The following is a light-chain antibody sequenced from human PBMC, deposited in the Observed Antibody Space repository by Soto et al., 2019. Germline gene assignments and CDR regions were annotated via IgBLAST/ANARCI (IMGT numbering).Light chain of an antibody. CDR1: QGISSY. V-gene: IGKV1-8*01. CDR2: AAS. Sequence: AIRMTQSPSSLSASTGDRVTITCRASQGISSYLAWYQQKPGKAPQLLIYAASNLQSGVPSRFSGSGSGTAFTLTISCLQSEDFATYYCQRYYSYPPTLGEGTKVQIK. J-gene: IGKJ1*01. CDR3: QRYYSYPPT.